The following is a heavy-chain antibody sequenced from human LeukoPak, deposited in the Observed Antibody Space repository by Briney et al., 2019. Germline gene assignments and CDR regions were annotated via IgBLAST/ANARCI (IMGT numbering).Heavy chain of an antibody. CDR2: INGGGGVA. J-gene: IGHJ6*03. CDR3: AKEHPPANNYYYYYMDV. V-gene: IGHV3-23*01. D-gene: IGHD2-2*01. Sequence: GTLRLSCAASGFTFSSYGMTWVRQAPGKGLEWVSEINGGGGVAYYADSVKGRFTISRDNSNNILYLQMNSLRVEDTAVYYCAKEHPPANNYYYYYMDVWGKGTTVTISS. CDR1: GFTFSSYG.